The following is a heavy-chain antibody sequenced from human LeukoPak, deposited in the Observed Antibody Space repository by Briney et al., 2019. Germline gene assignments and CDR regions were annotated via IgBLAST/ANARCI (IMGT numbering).Heavy chain of an antibody. CDR2: VDPEDGET. V-gene: IGHV1-69-2*01. D-gene: IGHD3-3*01. CDR1: GYTFTDYY. J-gene: IGHJ6*03. CDR3: ATGYDFWSGFRYYMDV. Sequence: ATVKISCKVSGYTFTDYYMHWVQQAPGKELEWMGLVDPEDGETIYAEKFQGRVTITADTSTDTAYMELSSLRSEDTAVYYCATGYDFWSGFRYYMDVWGKGTTVTVSS.